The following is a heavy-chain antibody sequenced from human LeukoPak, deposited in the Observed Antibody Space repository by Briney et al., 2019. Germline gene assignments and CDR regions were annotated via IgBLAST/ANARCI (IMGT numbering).Heavy chain of an antibody. CDR1: GGTLSSYA. V-gene: IGHV1-69*13. CDR3: ARGPAGYFDY. CDR2: IIPIFGTA. Sequence: ASVKVSCKASGGTLSSYAISWVRQAPGQGLEWMGGIIPIFGTANYAQKFQGRVTITADESTSTAYMELSSLRSEDTAVYYCARGPAGYFDYWGQGTLVTVSS. J-gene: IGHJ4*02.